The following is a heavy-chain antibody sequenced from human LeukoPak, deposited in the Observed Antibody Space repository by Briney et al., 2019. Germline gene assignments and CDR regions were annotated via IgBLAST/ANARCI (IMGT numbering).Heavy chain of an antibody. CDR1: GFTFGDYA. V-gene: IGHV3-49*04. D-gene: IGHD3-10*01. J-gene: IGHJ5*02. CDR2: IRSKTHGGTT. CDR3: TRAPSLSWFDP. Sequence: GGSLRLSCTASGFTFGDYAMSWARQAPGKGLEWVGLIRSKTHGGTTEYAASVKGRFIISRGDSRSIAYLQMNSLKTEDTAVYYCTRAPSLSWFDPWGQGTLVTVSS.